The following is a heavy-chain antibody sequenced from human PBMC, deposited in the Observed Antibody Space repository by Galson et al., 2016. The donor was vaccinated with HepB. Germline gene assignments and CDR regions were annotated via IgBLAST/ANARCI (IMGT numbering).Heavy chain of an antibody. J-gene: IGHJ5*02. Sequence: SETLSLTCTVSGASFTSQSWNWIRQTPGRGLEWIGRIHSTGTTIYNPSLESRVTISIDPSMNRFSLRLNSVTAADTAIYYCARRDFERSAIGFQSNWLDPWGQGIQVTVSS. D-gene: IGHD2/OR15-2a*01. CDR2: IHSTGTT. CDR1: GASFTSQS. V-gene: IGHV4-59*08. CDR3: ARRDFERSAIGFQSNWLDP.